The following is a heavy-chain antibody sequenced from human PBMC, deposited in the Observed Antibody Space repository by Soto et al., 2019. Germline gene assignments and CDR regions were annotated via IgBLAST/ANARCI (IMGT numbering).Heavy chain of an antibody. V-gene: IGHV3-30-3*01. CDR3: ARGSDSSGYFFDY. Sequence: GGSLRLSCAASGFIFSNYARHWVRQAPGKGLEWVAIISYDGSNKFYADSVKGRFTISRDNSKNTLYLQMNSLRAEDTAVYYCARGSDSSGYFFDYWGQGTLVTVSS. CDR2: ISYDGSNK. D-gene: IGHD3-22*01. J-gene: IGHJ4*02. CDR1: GFIFSNYA.